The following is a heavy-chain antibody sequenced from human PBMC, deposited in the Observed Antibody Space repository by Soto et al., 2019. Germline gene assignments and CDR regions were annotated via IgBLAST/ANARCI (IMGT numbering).Heavy chain of an antibody. J-gene: IGHJ5*02. CDR3: TRDASRDSSARGWFDP. Sequence: PGGSLRLSCAASGFTFRSFTINWVRQAPGKGLERVSTISSNSAYIYYTDALRGRFTISRDNAKNSLHLQMNSLRAEDTAVYYCTRDASRDSSARGWFDPWGPGTLVTVYS. CDR1: GFTFRSFT. CDR2: ISSNSAYI. D-gene: IGHD6-13*01. V-gene: IGHV3-21*01.